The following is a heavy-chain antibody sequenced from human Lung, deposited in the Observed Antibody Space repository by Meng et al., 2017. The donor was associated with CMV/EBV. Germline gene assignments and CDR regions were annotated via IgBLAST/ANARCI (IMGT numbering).Heavy chain of an antibody. V-gene: IGHV1-2*02. J-gene: IGHJ4*02. CDR2: INTHTGRT. CDR1: GYTFSGFF. D-gene: IGHD2-2*02. CDR3: ARGIPDY. Sequence: ASVKVSCKASGYTFSGFFMHWLRQAPGRGLEWMGWINTHTGRTEYAQRFQGRLTMTRDTSISTAYMELSRLTSDDTATFYCARGIPDYWGQGTLVTVSS.